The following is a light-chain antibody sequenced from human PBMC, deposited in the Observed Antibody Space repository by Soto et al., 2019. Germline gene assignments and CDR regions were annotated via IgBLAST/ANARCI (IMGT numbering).Light chain of an antibody. CDR1: QSVNNL. V-gene: IGKV3-15*01. CDR3: QQYNTWPIT. Sequence: EIVLTQSPASLSVSPGERATLSCRASQSVNNLLAWYQQKPGRPPRLLIYGASTRATGIPARFSGSGSVTEFTLSISSLQSEDFAVYHCQQYNTWPITFGLGTRLE. J-gene: IGKJ5*01. CDR2: GAS.